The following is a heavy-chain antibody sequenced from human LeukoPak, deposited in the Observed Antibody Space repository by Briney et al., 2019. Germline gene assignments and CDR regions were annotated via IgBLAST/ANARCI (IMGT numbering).Heavy chain of an antibody. CDR1: GGSISSYY. CDR3: ARGLFHSYYYGSGSYSKGFDY. D-gene: IGHD3-10*01. V-gene: IGHV4-59*01. Sequence: ASETLSLTCTVSGGSISSYYWSWIRQPPGKGLEWIGYIYYSGSTNYNLSLKSRVTISVDTSKNQFSLKLSSVTTADTAVYYCARGLFHSYYYGSGSYSKGFDYWGQGTLVTVSS. CDR2: IYYSGST. J-gene: IGHJ4*02.